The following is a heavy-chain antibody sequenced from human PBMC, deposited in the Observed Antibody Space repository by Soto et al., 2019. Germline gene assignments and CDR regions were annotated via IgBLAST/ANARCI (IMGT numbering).Heavy chain of an antibody. CDR1: GFTFKTHA. J-gene: IGHJ6*02. D-gene: IGHD1-26*01. V-gene: IGHV3-30*18. Sequence: QVQLVEAGGGVVQPGTSLRLSCAASGFTFKTHAMHWVRQAPGKGLERMAVIAYDGNEKFYADSVKGRFTISRDNSKNALHLNINTLSNEDTAVYYCGKDVGDYVPYYYGVDVWGQGATVAVSS. CDR3: GKDVGDYVPYYYGVDV. CDR2: IAYDGNEK.